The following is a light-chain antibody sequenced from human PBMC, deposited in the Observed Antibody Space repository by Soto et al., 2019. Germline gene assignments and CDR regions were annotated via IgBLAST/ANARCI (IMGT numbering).Light chain of an antibody. CDR3: QQYNSYWT. Sequence: DIQMTQSPSTLSASVGDRVTITCRASQSISSWLAWYQQKPGKAPKLLIYDASSLESGVPSRFSGSGSGTEFTFSFSSLLPYDFSTYYCQQYNSYWTFGQGTKVDI. CDR1: QSISSW. J-gene: IGKJ1*01. CDR2: DAS. V-gene: IGKV1-5*01.